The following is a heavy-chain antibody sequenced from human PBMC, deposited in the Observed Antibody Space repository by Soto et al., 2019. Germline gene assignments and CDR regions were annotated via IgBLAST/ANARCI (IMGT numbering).Heavy chain of an antibody. J-gene: IGHJ4*02. V-gene: IGHV3-30*03. CDR1: GFTFSSYG. CDR3: AAELGGYCSGGSCYLPDY. CDR2: ISYDGSNK. Sequence: QVQLVESGGGVVQPGRSLRLSCAASGFTFSSYGMHWVRQAPGKGLAWVAVISYDGSNKYYADSVKGRFTISRDNSKNTLYLQMNSLRAEDTAVYYCAAELGGYCSGGSCYLPDYWGQGPLVTVSS. D-gene: IGHD2-15*01.